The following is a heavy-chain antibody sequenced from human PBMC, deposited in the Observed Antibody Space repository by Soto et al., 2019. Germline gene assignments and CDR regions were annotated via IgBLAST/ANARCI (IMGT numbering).Heavy chain of an antibody. J-gene: IGHJ4*02. CDR1: GFAFDTYA. V-gene: IGHV3-30*18. Sequence: VGSLRLSCAVSGFAFDTYAMHWVRQAPGKGLEWLAVISFDGTNKEYTDSVRGRFIVSRDNSKNILYLRMNSLREEDTAVYFCAKGVGVDIAIGPLDRWGQGTKVTVSS. CDR2: ISFDGTNK. D-gene: IGHD2-21*01. CDR3: AKGVGVDIAIGPLDR.